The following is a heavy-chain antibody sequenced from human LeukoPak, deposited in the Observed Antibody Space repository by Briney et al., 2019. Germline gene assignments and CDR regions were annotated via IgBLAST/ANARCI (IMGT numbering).Heavy chain of an antibody. D-gene: IGHD6-13*01. J-gene: IGHJ4*02. V-gene: IGHV1-2*02. CDR1: GYSLTGYY. CDR2: INPNSGET. CDR3: ARRDGYSSSPDY. Sequence: ASVKVSCKASGYSLTGYYMHWVRQAPGQGLEWMGWINPNSGETGYAQEFQGRVSMTRDMSISTIYMELARLKSDDTAFYYCARRDGYSSSPDYWGQGSLVTVSS.